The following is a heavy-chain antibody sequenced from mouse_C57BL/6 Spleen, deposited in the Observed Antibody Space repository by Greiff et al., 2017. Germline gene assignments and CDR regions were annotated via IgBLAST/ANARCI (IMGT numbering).Heavy chain of an antibody. D-gene: IGHD1-1*01. CDR1: GYTFTSYW. CDR2: IDPSDSYT. CDR3: ARRSYYYGSSGGYFDV. V-gene: IGHV1-69*01. J-gene: IGHJ1*03. Sequence: QVQLQQPGAELVMPGASVKLSCKASGYTFTSYWMHWVKQRPGQGLEWIGEIDPSDSYTNYNQKFKGKSTLTVDKSSSTAYMQLSSLTSEDSAVYYCARRSYYYGSSGGYFDVCGHRDHGHRLL.